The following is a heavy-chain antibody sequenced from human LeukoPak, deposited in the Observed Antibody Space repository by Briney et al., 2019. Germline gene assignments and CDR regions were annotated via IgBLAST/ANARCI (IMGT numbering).Heavy chain of an antibody. V-gene: IGHV3-72*01. D-gene: IGHD1-26*01. CDR1: LFTFSDHY. J-gene: IGHJ6*02. Sequence: PGGPLRLSCAASLFTFSDHYMDWVPQAPGQGLEWVGHTGNKANRYTTESAAAVKGRLKISRDDSKNSLYLQMNSLKTEDTAVYYCARGGYSRSAFYGMDVWGQGTTVTVSS. CDR3: ARGGYSRSAFYGMDV. CDR2: TGNKANRYTT.